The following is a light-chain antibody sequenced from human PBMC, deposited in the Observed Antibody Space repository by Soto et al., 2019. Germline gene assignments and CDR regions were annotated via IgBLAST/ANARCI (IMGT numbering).Light chain of an antibody. CDR2: WAS. CDR3: QQYYGPPRT. Sequence: DIVMTQSPDSLAVSLGERATINCKSSQTLLFTSNNKIYLAWYQQKPGQPPKLLISWASVRESGVPDRFSSSGSGTDFTLTISSLQAEDVAVYYCQQYYGPPRTFGQGTKVEIK. V-gene: IGKV4-1*01. CDR1: QTLLFTSNNKIY. J-gene: IGKJ1*01.